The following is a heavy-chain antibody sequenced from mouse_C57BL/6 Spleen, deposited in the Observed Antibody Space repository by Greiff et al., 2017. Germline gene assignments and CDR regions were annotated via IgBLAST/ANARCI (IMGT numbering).Heavy chain of an antibody. J-gene: IGHJ2*01. CDR2: IDPSDSYT. D-gene: IGHD4-1*01. Sequence: QVQLQQSGAELVKPGASVKLSCKASGYTFTSYWMQWVKQRPGQGLEWIGEIDPSDSYTNYNQKFKGKATLTVDTSSSTAYMQLSSLTSEDSAVYSCARFLTGTGYWGQGTTLTVSS. CDR1: GYTFTSYW. CDR3: ARFLTGTGY. V-gene: IGHV1-50*01.